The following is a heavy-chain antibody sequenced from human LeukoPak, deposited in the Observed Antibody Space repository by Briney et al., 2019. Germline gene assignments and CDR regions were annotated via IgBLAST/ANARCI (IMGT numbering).Heavy chain of an antibody. CDR1: GFTFGDYA. CDR3: AKDRSRTVGYPVDS. Sequence: PGGPLRLSCTISGFTFGDYAMSWFRQAPGKGLQWVSGISGSGDNTYYADSVKGRFTISRDNSKNTLYVQMNSLRAEDTAVYYCAKDRSRTVGYPVDSWGQGTLVTVSS. D-gene: IGHD1-26*01. CDR2: ISGSGDNT. V-gene: IGHV3-23*01. J-gene: IGHJ4*02.